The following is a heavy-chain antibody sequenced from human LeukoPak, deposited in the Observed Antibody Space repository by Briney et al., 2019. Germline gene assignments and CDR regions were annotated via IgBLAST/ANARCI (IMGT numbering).Heavy chain of an antibody. Sequence: GGSLRLSCAASGFTFSSTSMNWVRQAPGKGLEWVSSISSASTYIYYADSVEGRFTVSRDNAQNSLYLQMNSLRAEDTAVYYCAKEAAAAGGSYFDYWGQGTLVTVSS. CDR1: GFTFSSTS. CDR3: AKEAAAAGGSYFDY. V-gene: IGHV3-21*01. D-gene: IGHD6-13*01. CDR2: ISSASTYI. J-gene: IGHJ4*02.